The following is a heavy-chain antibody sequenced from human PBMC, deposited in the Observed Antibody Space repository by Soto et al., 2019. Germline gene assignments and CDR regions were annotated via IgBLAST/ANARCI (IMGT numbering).Heavy chain of an antibody. D-gene: IGHD3-3*01. Sequence: PGESLKISCKGSGYSFTSYWISWVRQMPGKGLEWMGRIDPSDSYTNYSPSFQGHVTISADKSISTAYLQWSSLKASDTAMYYCARHLGSTIFGVVIKGMDVWGQGTTVTVSS. J-gene: IGHJ6*02. V-gene: IGHV5-10-1*01. CDR2: IDPSDSYT. CDR3: ARHLGSTIFGVVIKGMDV. CDR1: GYSFTSYW.